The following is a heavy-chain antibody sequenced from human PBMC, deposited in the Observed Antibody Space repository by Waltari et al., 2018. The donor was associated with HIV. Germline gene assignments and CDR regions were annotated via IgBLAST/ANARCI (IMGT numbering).Heavy chain of an antibody. CDR1: GYTFTSYD. V-gene: IGHV1-8*01. D-gene: IGHD3-10*01. J-gene: IGHJ4*02. CDR3: ARGRVQVRGAMYYFDY. Sequence: QVQLVQSGAEVKKPGASVKVSCKASGYTFTSYDINWVRQATGQGLEWMGWMNPNSGNTGYPQKFQGRVTMTRNTSRSTAYMELSSLRSEDTAVYYCARGRVQVRGAMYYFDYWGQGTLVTVSS. CDR2: MNPNSGNT.